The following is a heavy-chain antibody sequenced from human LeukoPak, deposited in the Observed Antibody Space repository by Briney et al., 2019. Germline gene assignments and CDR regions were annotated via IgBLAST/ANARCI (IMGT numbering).Heavy chain of an antibody. Sequence: GESLKISFQGSGHSFTTHWIGWVRQMPGKGMGWRGIIYPDDSDIRYSPPFQGQVTISADRSISTAYLQWSSLKASDTAMYYCARQRGCSGGSCYAEFDYWGQGTPVTVSS. D-gene: IGHD2-15*01. V-gene: IGHV5-51*01. J-gene: IGHJ4*02. CDR3: ARQRGCSGGSCYAEFDY. CDR1: GHSFTTHW. CDR2: IYPDDSDI.